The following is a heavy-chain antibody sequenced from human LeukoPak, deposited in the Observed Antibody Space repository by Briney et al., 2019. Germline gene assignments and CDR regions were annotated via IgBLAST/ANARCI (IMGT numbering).Heavy chain of an antibody. J-gene: IGHJ6*02. Sequence: ASVKVSCKASGYTFTDYYMHWVRQAPGQGLEWMGLINTSVGSTSYAQKFQGRITMTRDTSASTVYMELSSLRSEDTAVYYCARDHCSSTSCSRPRYYYYGMDVWGQGTTVTVSS. CDR1: GYTFTDYY. D-gene: IGHD2-2*01. CDR2: INTSVGST. CDR3: ARDHCSSTSCSRPRYYYYGMDV. V-gene: IGHV1-46*01.